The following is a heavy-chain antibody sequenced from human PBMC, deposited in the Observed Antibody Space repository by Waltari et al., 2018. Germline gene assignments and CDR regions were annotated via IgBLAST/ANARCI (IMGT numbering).Heavy chain of an antibody. V-gene: IGHV3-23*01. Sequence: EVQLLESGGGLVQPGGSLRLSCAASKFTFNNYVMTWVRQAPGKGREWVAAISGSGGKTYYADFVKVRFTISRDNSKNMVYLQMDSLRAEDTAIYYCAKDVFSEWSFLMSAFDMWGQGTMVTVS. D-gene: IGHD3-3*01. CDR1: KFTFNNYV. CDR2: ISGSGGKT. J-gene: IGHJ3*02. CDR3: AKDVFSEWSFLMSAFDM.